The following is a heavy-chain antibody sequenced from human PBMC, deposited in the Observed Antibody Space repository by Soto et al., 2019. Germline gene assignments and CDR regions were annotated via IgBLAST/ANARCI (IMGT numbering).Heavy chain of an antibody. Sequence: EVRLVESGGGLVKPGGSLRLSCAASGFTFSAFSMNWVRQAPGKGLEWLSSINEDSTYIYYGYSLRGRSTISRDNAKDSLYLQIDSLRAEDTAVYYCVGDFGRYFRSGYMDVWGDGATVIVS. V-gene: IGHV3-21*02. CDR3: VGDFGRYFRSGYMDV. CDR1: GFTFSAFS. CDR2: INEDSTYI. J-gene: IGHJ6*03. D-gene: IGHD3-9*01.